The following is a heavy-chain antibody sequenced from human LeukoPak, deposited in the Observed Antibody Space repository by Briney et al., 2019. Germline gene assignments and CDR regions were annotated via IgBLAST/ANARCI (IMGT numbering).Heavy chain of an antibody. CDR2: IKQDGSEK. CDR3: AREVAVAGTEPISNYMDV. V-gene: IGHV3-7*01. J-gene: IGHJ6*03. Sequence: PGGSLRLSCAASGFTFSSYWMSWVRQAPGKGLEWVANIKQDGSEKYYVDSEKGRFTISRDNAKNSLYLQMNSLRAEDTAVYYCAREVAVAGTEPISNYMDVWGKGTTVTVSS. CDR1: GFTFSSYW. D-gene: IGHD6-19*01.